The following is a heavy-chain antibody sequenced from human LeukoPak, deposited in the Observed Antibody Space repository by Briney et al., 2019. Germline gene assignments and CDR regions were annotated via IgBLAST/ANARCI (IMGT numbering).Heavy chain of an antibody. D-gene: IGHD6-19*01. CDR2: ITSSSGNR. CDR3: AKDPGLDVSSGWYTFILDY. V-gene: IGHV3-23*01. J-gene: IGHJ4*02. CDR1: GFTFSSYA. Sequence: GGSLRLSCAASGFTFSSYAMSWVRQAPGKGLEWVSTITSSSGNRYYADSVNGRFTISRDNSKNTLYLQVNSLRAEDTAIYYCAKDPGLDVSSGWYTFILDYWGQGTLVTVSS.